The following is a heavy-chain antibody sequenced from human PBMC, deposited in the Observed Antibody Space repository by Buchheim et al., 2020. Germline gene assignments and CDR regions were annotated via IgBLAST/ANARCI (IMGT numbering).Heavy chain of an antibody. CDR1: GGTFSSYA. CDR3: ARVTPGESRGYSSNLGDYYYYMDV. D-gene: IGHD6-13*01. CDR2: IIPIFGTA. V-gene: IGHV1-69*06. J-gene: IGHJ6*03. Sequence: QVQLVQSGAEVKKPGSSVKVSCKASGGTFSSYAISWVRQAPGQGLEWMGGIIPIFGTANYAQKFQGRVTITADKSTSTAYMELSSLRSEDTAVYYCARVTPGESRGYSSNLGDYYYYMDVWGKGTT.